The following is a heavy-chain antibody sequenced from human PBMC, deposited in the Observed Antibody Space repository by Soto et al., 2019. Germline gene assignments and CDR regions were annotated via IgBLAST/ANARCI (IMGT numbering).Heavy chain of an antibody. CDR2: IWYDGSNK. J-gene: IGHJ5*02. CDR1: GFTFSSYG. V-gene: IGHV3-33*01. D-gene: IGHD3-3*01. Sequence: GGSLRLSCAASGFTFSSYGMHWVRQAPGKGLEWVAVIWYDGSNKYYADSVKGRFTISRDNSKNTLYLQMNSLRAEDTAVYYCARDFSNPIDFWSGYGGLFNWFDPWGQGTLVTVSS. CDR3: ARDFSNPIDFWSGYGGLFNWFDP.